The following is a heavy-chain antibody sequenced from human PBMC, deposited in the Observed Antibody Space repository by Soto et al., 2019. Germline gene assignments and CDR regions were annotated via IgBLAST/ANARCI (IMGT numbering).Heavy chain of an antibody. V-gene: IGHV3-23*01. D-gene: IGHD2-21*02. J-gene: IGHJ4*02. CDR1: GFTFSRHA. Sequence: EVQLLESGGGLGQPGGSLRLSCAASGFTFSRHAMSWVRQAPGKGLEWVSVITGSGATTYYADSVKGRFTISRDNSKNTLYLQMDSLRAQDTAVYYCAKEPPYCGGDCYVLLDFWGQGTLVTVSS. CDR3: AKEPPYCGGDCYVLLDF. CDR2: ITGSGATT.